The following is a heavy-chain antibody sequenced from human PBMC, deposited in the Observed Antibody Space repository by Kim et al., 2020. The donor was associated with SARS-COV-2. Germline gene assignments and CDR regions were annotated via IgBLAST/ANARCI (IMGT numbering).Heavy chain of an antibody. J-gene: IGHJ4*02. CDR3: AKLDHCSSSCCYGPPFDY. CDR1: GFTFSYYA. CDR2: ICWNGDPL. Sequence: GGSLRLSCAASGFTFSYYAMHWVRQAPGKGLEWVAFICWNGDPLGSADSVKGRFTISRDNSKNSLYLQMNSLRAEDTALYYCAKLDHCSSSCCYGPPFDYWGQGTLVTVSS. V-gene: IGHV3-9*01. D-gene: IGHD2-2*01.